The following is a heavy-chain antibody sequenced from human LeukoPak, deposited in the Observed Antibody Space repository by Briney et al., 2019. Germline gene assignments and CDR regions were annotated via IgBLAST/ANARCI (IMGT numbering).Heavy chain of an antibody. Sequence: ASVKVSCKASGYTFTGYYMHWVRQAPGQGLEWMGIINPSGGSTSYAQKFQGRVTMTRDMSTSTVYMELSSLRSEDTAVYYCARDGTPQSGYDEYYYYMDVWGKGTTVTVSS. D-gene: IGHD5-12*01. CDR3: ARDGTPQSGYDEYYYYMDV. CDR2: INPSGGST. V-gene: IGHV1-46*01. J-gene: IGHJ6*03. CDR1: GYTFTGYY.